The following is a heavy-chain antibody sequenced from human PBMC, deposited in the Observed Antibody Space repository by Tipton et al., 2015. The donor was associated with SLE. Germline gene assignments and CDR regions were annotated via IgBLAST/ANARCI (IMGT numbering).Heavy chain of an antibody. CDR3: ARHFPRHYDSRTYSEAFDI. V-gene: IGHV4-61*02. CDR2: LYTTGST. J-gene: IGHJ3*02. CDR1: GGSITTGSYY. Sequence: TLSLTCTVSGGSITTGSYYWSWIRQPAGKGLEWIGRLYTTGSTYYNPSLKSRVSTSVDTSKNQFSLKLTSVTAADTAVYYCARHFPRHYDSRTYSEAFDIWGQGTMVTVSS. D-gene: IGHD3-22*01.